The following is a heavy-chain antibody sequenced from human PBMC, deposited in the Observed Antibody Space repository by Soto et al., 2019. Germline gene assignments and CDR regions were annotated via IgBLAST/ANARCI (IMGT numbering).Heavy chain of an antibody. CDR2: IDHSGYT. Sequence: SETLSLTCAVYGGSFSGYYWKWIRQPPGKGLEWIGEIDHSGYTNYNPSLKSRVTISVDTSKNQFSLRLTSVTAADTAVYYCARVRDWFDPWGQGTLVTVSS. CDR1: GGSFSGYY. D-gene: IGHD3-3*01. CDR3: ARVRDWFDP. J-gene: IGHJ5*02. V-gene: IGHV4-34*01.